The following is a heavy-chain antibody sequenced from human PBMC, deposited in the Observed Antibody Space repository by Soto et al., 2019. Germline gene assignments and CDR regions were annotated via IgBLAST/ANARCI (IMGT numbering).Heavy chain of an antibody. J-gene: IGHJ6*02. Sequence: EVQLVETGGGLIQPGGSLRLSCAASGFTVSSNYMSWVRQAPGKGLEWVSVIYSGGSTYYADSVKGRFTISRDNSKNTLERQMNSLSAEDTAVYYCARDSRLYSSSWDVPYGMDVWCQGTTVTVSS. CDR3: ARDSRLYSSSWDVPYGMDV. D-gene: IGHD6-13*01. CDR1: GFTVSSNY. CDR2: IYSGGST. V-gene: IGHV3-53*02.